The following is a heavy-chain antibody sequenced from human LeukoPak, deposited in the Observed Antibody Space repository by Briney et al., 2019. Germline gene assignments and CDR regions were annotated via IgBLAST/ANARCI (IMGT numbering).Heavy chain of an antibody. J-gene: IGHJ4*02. CDR1: GYSFSNYW. D-gene: IGHD3-16*01. V-gene: IGHV5-51*01. CDR2: ISPDDSQI. CDR3: ARHGTNAYSTVDY. Sequence: GESLKISCKGSGYSFSNYWIAWVRQMPGKGLEWMGIISPDDSQIRYSPSLQGQVTISADKSISTAYLQWSSLKSSDTAMYYCARHGTNAYSTVDYWGQGTLVTVSS.